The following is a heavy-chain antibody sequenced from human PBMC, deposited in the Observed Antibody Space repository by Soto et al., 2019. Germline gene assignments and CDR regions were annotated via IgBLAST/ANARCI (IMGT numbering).Heavy chain of an antibody. D-gene: IGHD6-19*01. CDR2: IYGGGNGP. V-gene: IGHV3-23*01. CDR1: GFNFSDFA. CDR3: AKMEGLDPWAYSFDY. Sequence: EVQVLEAGGGLVPPGGSLRLSCAATGFNFSDFAMSWVRQAPGKGLEWVSRIYGGGNGPHYADSVKGRVTISRDNSKNTLYLQMNSLRSEDTAVYYCAKMEGLDPWAYSFDYWGQGTLVTVSS. J-gene: IGHJ4*02.